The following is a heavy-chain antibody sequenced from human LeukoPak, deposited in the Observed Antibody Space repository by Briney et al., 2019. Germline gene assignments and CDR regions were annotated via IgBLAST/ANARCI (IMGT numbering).Heavy chain of an antibody. D-gene: IGHD3-22*01. CDR1: GYTFTSYG. Sequence: ASVKVSCTASGYTFTSYGISWVRQAPGQGLEWMGWISAYNGNTNYAQKLQGRVTMTTDTSTSTAYMELRSLRSDDTAVYYCARTYYYDSSGYYTHFDYWGQGTLVTVSS. V-gene: IGHV1-18*01. CDR2: ISAYNGNT. CDR3: ARTYYYDSSGYYTHFDY. J-gene: IGHJ4*02.